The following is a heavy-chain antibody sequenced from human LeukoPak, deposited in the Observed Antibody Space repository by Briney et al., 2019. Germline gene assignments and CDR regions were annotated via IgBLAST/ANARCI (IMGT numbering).Heavy chain of an antibody. V-gene: IGHV1-2*02. D-gene: IGHD2-2*01. CDR1: GYTFTDYY. CDR3: ARDRGGYCSSTSCHYNWFDP. J-gene: IGHJ5*02. Sequence: ASVKVSCKASGYTFTDYYMHWVRQAPGQGLEWMGWINPNSAGTNYAQKFQGRVTMTRDTSISTAYMELSRLRSDDTAVYYCARDRGGYCSSTSCHYNWFDPWGQGTLVTVSS. CDR2: INPNSAGT.